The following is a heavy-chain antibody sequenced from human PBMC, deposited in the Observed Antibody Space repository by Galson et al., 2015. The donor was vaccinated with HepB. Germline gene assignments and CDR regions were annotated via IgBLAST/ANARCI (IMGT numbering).Heavy chain of an antibody. CDR2: IRGQAEMI. CDR1: GFAFGSHT. CDR3: VKDSHYDFWQGSLFEL. J-gene: IGHJ4*02. V-gene: IGHV3-23*01. Sequence: LILAGAASGFAFGSHTRIWVRQAPGGGLECVSAIRGQAEMIYYAESLKGRFPVSRDNSKRTEYLQISGLRVDDTAVYYCVKDSHYDFWQGSLFELWGQGTPVTVAS. D-gene: IGHD3-3*01.